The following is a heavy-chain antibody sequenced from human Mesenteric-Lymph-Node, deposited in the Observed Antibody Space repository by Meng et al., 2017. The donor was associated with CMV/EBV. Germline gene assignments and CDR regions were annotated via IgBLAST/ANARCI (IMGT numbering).Heavy chain of an antibody. CDR1: GFSFDDYA. V-gene: IGHV3-9*03. CDR3: GKDLGAYGSGSYAIDY. Sequence: SLKISCAASGFSFDDYAMHWVRQAPGKGLEWVSGISWNSGSIGYADSVKGRFTISRDNAKNSLHLQMNSLRTEDMALYYCGKDLGAYGSGSYAIDYWGQGTLVTVSS. D-gene: IGHD3-10*01. J-gene: IGHJ4*02. CDR2: ISWNSGSI.